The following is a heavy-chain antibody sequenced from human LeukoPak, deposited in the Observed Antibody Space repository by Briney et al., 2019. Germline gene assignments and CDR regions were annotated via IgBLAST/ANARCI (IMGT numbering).Heavy chain of an antibody. CDR1: GFTFSSYA. CDR3: AKDANYYDFWSGYYQY. V-gene: IGHV3-23*01. CDR2: ISGSGGST. D-gene: IGHD3-3*01. J-gene: IGHJ4*02. Sequence: GGSLRLSCAASGFTFSSYAMSWVRQAPGKGLEWVSAISGSGGSTYYADSVKGRFTISRDNSKNTLYLQMNSLRAEDTAVYYCAKDANYYDFWSGYYQYWGQGTLATVSS.